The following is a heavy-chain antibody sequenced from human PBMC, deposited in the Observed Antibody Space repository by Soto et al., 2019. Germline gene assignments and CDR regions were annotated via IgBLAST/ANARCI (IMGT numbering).Heavy chain of an antibody. J-gene: IGHJ4*02. CDR2: IWYDGSNK. CDR1: GFTFSSYG. CDR3: ARDPRRYSGSYAFDY. Sequence: PGGSLRLSCAASGFTFSSYGMHWVRQAPGKGLEWVAVIWYDGSNKYYADSVKGRFTISRDNSKNTLYLQMSSLRAEDTAVYYCARDPRRYSGSYAFDYWGQGTLVTAPQ. V-gene: IGHV3-33*01. D-gene: IGHD1-26*01.